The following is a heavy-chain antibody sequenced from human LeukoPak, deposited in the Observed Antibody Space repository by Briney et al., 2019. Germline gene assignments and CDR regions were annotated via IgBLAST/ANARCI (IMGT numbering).Heavy chain of an antibody. CDR2: FYNSGST. V-gene: IGHV4-39*07. CDR3: AGMALAYCGGDCSSDY. Sequence: SETLSLTCTVSGGSISSSSYYWGWIRQPPGQGLEWMVSFYNSGSTYYNPSLKSRVTISGDTSKNQFSLKLSSVTAADTAVYYCAGMALAYCGGDCSSDYWGQGTLVTVSS. J-gene: IGHJ4*02. CDR1: GGSISSSSYY. D-gene: IGHD2-21*02.